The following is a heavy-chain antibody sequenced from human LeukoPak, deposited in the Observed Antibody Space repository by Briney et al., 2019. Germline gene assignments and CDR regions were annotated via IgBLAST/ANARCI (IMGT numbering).Heavy chain of an antibody. CDR1: GYTFTSYG. CDR3: ARDGIIAAAGIDYFDY. V-gene: IGHV1-18*04. J-gene: IGHJ4*02. Sequence: ASVKVSCKASGYTFTSYGMSWVRQAPGQGLEWMGWISAYNGNTNYAQKLQGRVTMTTDTSTSTAYMELRSLRSDDTAVYYCARDGIIAAAGIDYFDYWGQGTLVTVSS. D-gene: IGHD6-13*01. CDR2: ISAYNGNT.